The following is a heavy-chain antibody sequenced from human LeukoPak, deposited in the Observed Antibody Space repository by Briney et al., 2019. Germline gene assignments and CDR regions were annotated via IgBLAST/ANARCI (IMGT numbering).Heavy chain of an antibody. CDR3: ARGGVIGGTPDGFEF. Sequence: GGSLRLSCAASGFTFSSHGMHWVRQAPGKGLEWVAAISDDGSMKYTADSVKGRFTISSDNSKNMLYLQMSSLGAEDTPVYYSARGGVIGGTPDGFEFLGQGAMVTVS. CDR2: ISDDGSMK. D-gene: IGHD2/OR15-2a*01. V-gene: IGHV3-33*05. CDR1: GFTFSSHG. J-gene: IGHJ3*01.